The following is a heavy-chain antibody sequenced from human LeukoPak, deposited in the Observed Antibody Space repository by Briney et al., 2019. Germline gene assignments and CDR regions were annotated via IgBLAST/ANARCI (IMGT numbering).Heavy chain of an antibody. CDR2: IHYSGST. CDR3: ARGEF. D-gene: IGHD3-10*01. CDR1: GVSISSSIYY. V-gene: IGHV4-39*01. Sequence: PSETLSLTCTVSGVSISSSIYYWGWIRQPPGKGLEWIRSIHYSGSTYYNPSLKSRVTISVDTSKNQFSLKVNSVTAADTAVYYCARGEFWGQGTLVTVSS. J-gene: IGHJ4*02.